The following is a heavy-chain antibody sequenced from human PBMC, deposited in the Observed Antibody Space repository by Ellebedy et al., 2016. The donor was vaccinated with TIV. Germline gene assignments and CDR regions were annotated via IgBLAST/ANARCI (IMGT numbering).Heavy chain of an antibody. CDR1: GFTFSDHY. CDR2: IRNKPKSYST. J-gene: IGHJ4*02. V-gene: IGHV3-72*01. Sequence: GESLKISCAASGFTFSDHYMDWVRQAPGKGLEWVGRIRNKPKSYSTDYAASVKGRFIISRDDSNNSLYLQMNSLKTEDTAVYYCARSVADWGQGTLVTVSS. D-gene: IGHD2-15*01. CDR3: ARSVAD.